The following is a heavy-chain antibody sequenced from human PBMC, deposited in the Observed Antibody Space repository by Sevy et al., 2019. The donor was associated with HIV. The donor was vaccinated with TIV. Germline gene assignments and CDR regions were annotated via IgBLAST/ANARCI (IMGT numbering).Heavy chain of an antibody. CDR1: GFTFSSYA. J-gene: IGHJ4*02. V-gene: IGHV3-23*01. CDR2: ISGSGGST. D-gene: IGHD1-26*01. CDR3: AKVFGSYYYFDY. Sequence: GGSLRLSCAASGFTFSSYAMSWVRQAPGKGLEWVSAISGSGGSTYYADSVKGRFTISRDKSKNTLYLQMNSLRAEDTAVYYCAKVFGSYYYFDYWGQGTLVTVSS.